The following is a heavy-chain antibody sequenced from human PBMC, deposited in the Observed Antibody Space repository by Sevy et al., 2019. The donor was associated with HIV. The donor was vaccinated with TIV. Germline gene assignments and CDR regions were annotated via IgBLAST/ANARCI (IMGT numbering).Heavy chain of an antibody. Sequence: SETLSLTCTVSGGSISNFYWSWIRQPPGKGLEWIGNIYYSASTNYNPSLKSRVTISVDTSKNQLSLRLNSVTAADTAVYYCAREPPYYDILSGYSYGMDDWGQGTTVTVSS. CDR1: GGSISNFY. CDR2: IYYSAST. CDR3: AREPPYYDILSGYSYGMDD. V-gene: IGHV4-59*01. J-gene: IGHJ6*02. D-gene: IGHD3-9*01.